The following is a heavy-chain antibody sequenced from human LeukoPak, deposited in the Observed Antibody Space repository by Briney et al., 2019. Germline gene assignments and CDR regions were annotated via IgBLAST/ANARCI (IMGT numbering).Heavy chain of an antibody. Sequence: GGSLRLSCAASGFTFSSYVMSWVRQAPGKGLEWVSSISNSGGSTYYADSVKGRFTISRDNSKNTLYLQMNSLRAEDTAVYYCAPDILTGYYSFNDYWGQGTLVTVSS. CDR2: ISNSGGST. CDR1: GFTFSSYV. J-gene: IGHJ4*02. CDR3: APDILTGYYSFNDY. V-gene: IGHV3-23*01. D-gene: IGHD3-9*01.